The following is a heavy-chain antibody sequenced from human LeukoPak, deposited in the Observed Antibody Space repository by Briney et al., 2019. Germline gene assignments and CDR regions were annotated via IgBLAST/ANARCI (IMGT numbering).Heavy chain of an antibody. Sequence: GSLRLSCAASGFTFSSYGMSWVRQPPGKGLEWIGSIYYSGSTYYNPSLKSRVTISVDTSKNQFSLKLSSVTAADTAVYYCARGGGVYIAAAGTEFDPWGQGTLVTVSS. J-gene: IGHJ5*02. CDR1: GFTFSSYG. CDR2: IYYSGST. V-gene: IGHV4-39*07. D-gene: IGHD6-13*01. CDR3: ARGGGVYIAAAGTEFDP.